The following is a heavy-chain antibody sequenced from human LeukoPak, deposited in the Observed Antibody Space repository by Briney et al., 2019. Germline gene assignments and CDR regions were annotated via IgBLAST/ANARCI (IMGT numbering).Heavy chain of an antibody. CDR1: GFTFSFYG. V-gene: IGHV3-48*04. J-gene: IGHJ4*02. CDR3: ARRTATAILD. Sequence: GGSLRLSCAASGFTFSFYGIHWVRQAPGKGLEWVSYISSSSSTIYYADSVKGRFTISRDNAKNSLYLQMNSLRAEDTAVYYCARRTATAILDWGQGTLVTVSS. D-gene: IGHD2-21*02. CDR2: ISSSSSTI.